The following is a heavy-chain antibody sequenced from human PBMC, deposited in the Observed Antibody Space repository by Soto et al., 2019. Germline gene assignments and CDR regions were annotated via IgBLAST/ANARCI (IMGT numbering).Heavy chain of an antibody. CDR2: ISDSGGRT. CDR1: GFTFSTYA. J-gene: IGHJ4*02. D-gene: IGHD3-10*01. Sequence: HPGGSLRLSCAASGFTFSTYAMSWVRQAPGKGLEWVSTISDSGGRTYYAASVKGRFTISRDNSKNTLYLLMNSLSAEDTALYYCAKFHGSGTYYNFPDYWGQGTLVTVSS. V-gene: IGHV3-23*01. CDR3: AKFHGSGTYYNFPDY.